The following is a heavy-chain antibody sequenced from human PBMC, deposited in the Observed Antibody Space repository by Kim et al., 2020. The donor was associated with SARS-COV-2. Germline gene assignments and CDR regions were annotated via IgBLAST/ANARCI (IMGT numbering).Heavy chain of an antibody. CDR3: AKDIRVPYSSPNDDAFDI. V-gene: IGHV3-9*01. Sequence: KGRFTSSRDNAKNSLYLQMNSLRAEDTALYYCAKDIRVPYSSPNDDAFDIWGQGTMVTVSS. J-gene: IGHJ3*02. D-gene: IGHD6-13*01.